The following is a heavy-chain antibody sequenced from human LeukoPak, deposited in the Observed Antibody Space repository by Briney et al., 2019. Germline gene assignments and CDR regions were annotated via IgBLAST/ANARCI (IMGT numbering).Heavy chain of an antibody. Sequence: ASVKVSCKAFGYTFTSNYMHWVRQAPGQGPEWMGVISPSGGSTTYAQKFQDRVTMTKDTSTSTVYMELSSLRSEDTAVYYCARGVGSWYGGNWFDPWGQGTLVTVSS. CDR1: GYTFTSNY. CDR2: ISPSGGST. J-gene: IGHJ5*02. CDR3: ARGVGSWYGGNWFDP. D-gene: IGHD6-13*01. V-gene: IGHV1-46*01.